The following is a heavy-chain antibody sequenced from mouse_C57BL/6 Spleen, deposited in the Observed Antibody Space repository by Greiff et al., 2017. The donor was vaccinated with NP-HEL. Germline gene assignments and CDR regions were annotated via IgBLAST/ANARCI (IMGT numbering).Heavy chain of an antibody. CDR1: GYTFTSYT. Sequence: QVQLKESGAELARPGASVKMSCKASGYTFTSYTMHWVKQRPGQGLEWIGYINPSSGYTKYNQKFKDKATLTADKSSSTAYMQLSSLTSEDSAVYYCAREDGYYLDYWGQGTTLTVSS. CDR2: INPSSGYT. V-gene: IGHV1-4*01. J-gene: IGHJ2*01. CDR3: AREDGYYLDY. D-gene: IGHD2-3*01.